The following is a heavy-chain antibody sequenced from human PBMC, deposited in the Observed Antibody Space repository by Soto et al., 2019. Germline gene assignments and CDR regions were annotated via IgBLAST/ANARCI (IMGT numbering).Heavy chain of an antibody. J-gene: IGHJ2*01. CDR1: GYTFPSYG. CDR2: INTYNGDT. Sequence: QVQLVQSGGEVKNPGASVRVSCKASGYTFPSYGISWVRQAPGQGLEWMGWINTYNGDTSYAPKLQDRVTVTTDTPTSTAYLELRSLRPDDTAMYYCARDDRQADYGAKWYFDLWGRGTLVIVSS. CDR3: ARDDRQADYGAKWYFDL. D-gene: IGHD4-17*01. V-gene: IGHV1-18*01.